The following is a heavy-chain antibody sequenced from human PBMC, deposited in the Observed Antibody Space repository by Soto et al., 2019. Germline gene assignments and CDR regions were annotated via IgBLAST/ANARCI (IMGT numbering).Heavy chain of an antibody. V-gene: IGHV4-31*03. D-gene: IGHD3-10*01. CDR2: IYYSGST. CDR1: GGSISGGGYY. Sequence: SQPLPLTCTVAGGSISGGGYYWSRNRQDPGKGLEWIGYIYYSGSTYYNPSLKSRGTISVDTSKNQFSLKLSSLTAADTAVYYCARVGGFGVPYYGMDVWGQGTPVTVSS. J-gene: IGHJ6*02. CDR3: ARVGGFGVPYYGMDV.